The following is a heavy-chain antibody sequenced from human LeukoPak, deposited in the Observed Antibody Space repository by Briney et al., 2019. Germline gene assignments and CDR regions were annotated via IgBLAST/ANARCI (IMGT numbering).Heavy chain of an antibody. V-gene: IGHV4-39*01. J-gene: IGHJ6*03. CDR1: GGSINSGDHY. D-gene: IGHD4-11*01. Sequence: SETLSLTCTVSGGSINSGDHYWGWIRQPPGQGLEWIGSIHYSGSTYYNPSLKGRVTIFVDTSKNQFSLWLSSVTAADTAVYYCARQLLQYNFYMDVWGKGTTVTASS. CDR2: IHYSGST. CDR3: ARQLLQYNFYMDV.